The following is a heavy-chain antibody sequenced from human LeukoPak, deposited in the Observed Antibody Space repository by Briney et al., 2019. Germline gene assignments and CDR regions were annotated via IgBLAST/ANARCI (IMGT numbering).Heavy chain of an antibody. CDR2: ITGSGGDT. Sequence: GGSLRLSCAASGFTFSNYAMSCVREAPGKGLEWVSAITGSGGDTYYADSVKGRFTISRDNSKNTLYLQMNSLRAEDTAVYYCAKWGDFDVLTGYYVPDFWGQGTLVTVSS. J-gene: IGHJ4*02. CDR1: GFTFSNYA. CDR3: AKWGDFDVLTGYYVPDF. V-gene: IGHV3-23*01. D-gene: IGHD3-9*01.